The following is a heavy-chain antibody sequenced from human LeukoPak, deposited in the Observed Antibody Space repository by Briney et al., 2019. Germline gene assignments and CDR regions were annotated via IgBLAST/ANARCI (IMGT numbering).Heavy chain of an antibody. D-gene: IGHD2-15*01. CDR3: VREPYCSGGSCYTSGFDC. CDR1: GVTFSRYW. J-gene: IGHJ4*02. Sequence: GGSLRLSCAASGVTFSRYWMHWVRQAPGKGLVWGSRIKNDGSRTTYADAVKGRFTISRDNAKNTLYLQMNSLSADDTAVYYCVREPYCSGGSCYTSGFDCWGQGTLVTVSP. CDR2: IKNDGSRT. V-gene: IGHV3-74*01.